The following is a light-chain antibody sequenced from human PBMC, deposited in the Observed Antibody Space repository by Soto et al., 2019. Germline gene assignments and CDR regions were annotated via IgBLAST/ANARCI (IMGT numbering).Light chain of an antibody. CDR1: NIGSKS. CDR2: DDS. V-gene: IGLV3-21*02. Sequence: SYELTQPPSVSVAPGQTARFTCGGNNIGSKSVHWYQQKPGQAPVLVVYDDSDRPSGIPERFSGSNSGNTATLTIRRVEAGDEADYYCQVWDSGSDHWVFGGGTKVTVL. CDR3: QVWDSGSDHWV. J-gene: IGLJ3*02.